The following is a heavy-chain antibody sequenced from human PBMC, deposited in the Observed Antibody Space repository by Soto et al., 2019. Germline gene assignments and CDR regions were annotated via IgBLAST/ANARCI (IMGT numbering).Heavy chain of an antibody. D-gene: IGHD2-15*01. J-gene: IGHJ4*01. Sequence: QPGGSLRLSCTTSRFTFSDYWMTWVRQAPGKGLEWVANIKEDGSQMFYLDSVKGRFTVSRDNAKNSLYLKMNYPRAEDTAVYYCARRRIYCSGGSCYGTNDLDFWGHGNKVTV. CDR1: RFTFSDYW. CDR2: IKEDGSQM. CDR3: ARRRIYCSGGSCYGTNDLDF. V-gene: IGHV3-7*03.